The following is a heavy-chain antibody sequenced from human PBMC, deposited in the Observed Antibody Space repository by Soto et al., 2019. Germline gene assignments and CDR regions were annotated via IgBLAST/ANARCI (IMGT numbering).Heavy chain of an antibody. Sequence: GGSLRLSCAASGFTFSSYSMNWVRQAPGKGLEWVSSISSSSSYIYYADSVKGRFTISRDNAKNSLYLQMSSLRAEDTAVYYCARPDDYYYDSSGYPYYYGMDVWGQGTTVTVSS. J-gene: IGHJ6*02. D-gene: IGHD3-22*01. CDR2: ISSSSSYI. V-gene: IGHV3-21*01. CDR3: ARPDDYYYDSSGYPYYYGMDV. CDR1: GFTFSSYS.